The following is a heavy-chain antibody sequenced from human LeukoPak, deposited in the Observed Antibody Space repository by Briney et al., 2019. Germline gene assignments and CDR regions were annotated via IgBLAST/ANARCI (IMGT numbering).Heavy chain of an antibody. V-gene: IGHV4-39*05. D-gene: IGHD3-16*01. CDR2: IYYGGST. J-gene: IGHJ1*01. CDR1: GGSISSSSYY. Sequence: SETPSLTCTVSGGSISSSSYYWGWIRQPPGKGLEWIGGIYYGGSTYYNPSLKNRLTISADTSKNQFSLKVTSVTAADTAVYYCSTTTRGWHGVGDHWGQGALHSLSS. CDR3: STTTRGWHGVGDH.